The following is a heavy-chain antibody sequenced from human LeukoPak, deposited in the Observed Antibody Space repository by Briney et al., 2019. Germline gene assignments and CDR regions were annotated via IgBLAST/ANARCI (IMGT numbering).Heavy chain of an antibody. CDR1: RFTFSSYE. V-gene: IGHV3-48*03. CDR3: AREVDAMDV. J-gene: IGHJ6*04. D-gene: IGHD1-26*01. Sequence: SLRLSCAASRFTFSSYEMNWVRQAPGRGLEWISYISSSGSTIYYADSVKGRFTISRDNAKNSLYLQMSSLRAEDTAVYYCAREVDAMDVWGKGTTVTVSS. CDR2: ISSSGSTI.